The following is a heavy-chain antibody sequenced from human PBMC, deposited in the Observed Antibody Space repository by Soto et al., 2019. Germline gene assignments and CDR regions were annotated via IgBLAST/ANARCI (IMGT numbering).Heavy chain of an antibody. D-gene: IGHD2-15*01. CDR2: IWYDGSNK. CDR1: GFTFSSYD. CDR3: ARGGGQGCSGGSCYPAFFDY. Sequence: GGSLRLSCAASGFTFSSYDMHWVRQAPGKGLEWMAVIWYDGSNKYYADSVKGRFTISRDNSNNTLYLQMNSLRAEDTAVYYCARGGGQGCSGGSCYPAFFDYWGQGTLDTVSS. V-gene: IGHV3-33*01. J-gene: IGHJ4*02.